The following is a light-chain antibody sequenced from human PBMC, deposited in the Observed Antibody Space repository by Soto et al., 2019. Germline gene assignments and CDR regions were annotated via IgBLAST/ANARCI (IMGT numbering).Light chain of an antibody. CDR3: SSYTSSSTLVV. J-gene: IGLJ3*02. V-gene: IGLV2-14*01. Sequence: QSVLTQPASVFGSPGQSITISCTGTSSDVGGYNYVSWYQQHPDKAPKLVIYEVTARPSGVSNRFSGSKSGNTASLTISGLQVEDEADYYCSSYTSSSTLVVFGGGTKLTVL. CDR1: SSDVGGYNY. CDR2: EVT.